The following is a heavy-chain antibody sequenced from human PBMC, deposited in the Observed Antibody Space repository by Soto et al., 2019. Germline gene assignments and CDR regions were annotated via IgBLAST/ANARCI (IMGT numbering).Heavy chain of an antibody. CDR1: GYSFTSYW. Sequence: PGESLKISGKGSGYSFTSYWISWVRQMPGKGLEWMGRIDPSDSYTNYSPSFKGHVTISADKSISTAYLQWSSLKASDTAMYYCARLHYYDILTGYETFGMDVWGQGTTVTVSS. V-gene: IGHV5-10-1*01. CDR3: ARLHYYDILTGYETFGMDV. CDR2: IDPSDSYT. D-gene: IGHD3-9*01. J-gene: IGHJ6*02.